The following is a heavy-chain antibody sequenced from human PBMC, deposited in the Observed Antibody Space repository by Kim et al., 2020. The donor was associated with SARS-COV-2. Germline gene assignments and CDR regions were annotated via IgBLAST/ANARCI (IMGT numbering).Heavy chain of an antibody. CDR1: GGSISSGDYY. CDR2: IYYSGST. V-gene: IGHV4-30-4*01. Sequence: SETLSLTCTVSGGSISSGDYYWSWIRQPPGKGLEWIGYIYYSGSTYHKPSLKSRLTISVDTSKNQFFLELSSVTAADTAVYYCARDDGGYGSTTYWGQGTLVTVSS. J-gene: IGHJ4*02. D-gene: IGHD3-16*01. CDR3: ARDDGGYGSTTY.